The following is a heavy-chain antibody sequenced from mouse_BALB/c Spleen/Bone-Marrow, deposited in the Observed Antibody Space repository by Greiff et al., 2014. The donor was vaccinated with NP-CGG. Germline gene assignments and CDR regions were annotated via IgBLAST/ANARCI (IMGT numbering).Heavy chain of an antibody. CDR2: IDPANGNT. D-gene: IGHD2-14*01. Sequence: DVKLQESGAELVKPGASVKLSCTASGFNIKDTYMHWVKQRPEQGLEWIGRIDPANGNTEYDPKFQGKATITADTSSNTAYLQLNSLTSEDTAVYYCAQGYDWAMDYWGQGTSVTVSS. CDR3: AQGYDWAMDY. J-gene: IGHJ4*01. V-gene: IGHV14-3*02. CDR1: GFNIKDTY.